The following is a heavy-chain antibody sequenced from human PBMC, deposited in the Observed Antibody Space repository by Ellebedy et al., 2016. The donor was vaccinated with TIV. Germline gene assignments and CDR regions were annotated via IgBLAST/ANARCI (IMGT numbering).Heavy chain of an antibody. Sequence: ASVKVSCKTSGYTFMSYYIHWVRQAPGQGLEWMGWINPNSGGTNYAQKFQGRVTMTRDTSISTAYMELSRLRSDDTAVYYCARGGGSNWYLELDYWGQGTLVTVSS. CDR1: GYTFMSYY. V-gene: IGHV1-2*02. CDR2: INPNSGGT. J-gene: IGHJ4*02. CDR3: ARGGGSNWYLELDY. D-gene: IGHD6-13*01.